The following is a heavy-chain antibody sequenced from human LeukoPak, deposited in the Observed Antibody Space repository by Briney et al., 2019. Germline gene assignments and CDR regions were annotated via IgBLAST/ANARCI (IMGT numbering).Heavy chain of an antibody. V-gene: IGHV3-74*01. Sequence: GGSLRLSCAASGFTFSSYWMHWVRQAPGKGLVWVSRINTDGSSTTYADSVKGRFTISRDNAKNTVYLLMNSLRAEDTAVYYCAKDDEGQWPSPYYFDYWGQGALVTVSS. J-gene: IGHJ4*02. CDR1: GFTFSSYW. D-gene: IGHD6-19*01. CDR3: AKDDEGQWPSPYYFDY. CDR2: INTDGSST.